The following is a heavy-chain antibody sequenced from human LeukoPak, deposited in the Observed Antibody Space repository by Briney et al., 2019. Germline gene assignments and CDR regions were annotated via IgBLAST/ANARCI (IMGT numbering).Heavy chain of an antibody. CDR2: IYYGGST. V-gene: IGHV4-39*01. CDR3: ARRLASSSDTFDY. D-gene: IGHD4-11*01. CDR1: GFTFSSYA. J-gene: IGHJ4*02. Sequence: PGGSLRLSCAASGFTFSSYAMSWVRQAPGKGLEWIGSIYYGGSTFYNPSLKNRVTISADTSKNQFSLNLSSVTAADTAVYYCARRLASSSDTFDYWGQGTLVTVSS.